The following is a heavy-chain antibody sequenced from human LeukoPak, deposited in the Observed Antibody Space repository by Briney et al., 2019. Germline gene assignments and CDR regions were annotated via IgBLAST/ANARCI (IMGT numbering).Heavy chain of an antibody. CDR3: ATYYDILTGYYFY. D-gene: IGHD3-9*01. V-gene: IGHV3-23*01. CDR1: GFTFSSYA. CDR2: ISGSVGST. J-gene: IGHJ4*02. Sequence: GGSLRLSCAASGFTFSSYAMSWVRQAPGKGLEWVSAISGSVGSTYYADSVKGRFTISRDNSKNTLYLQMNSLRAEDTAVYYCATYYDILTGYYFYWGQGTLVTVSS.